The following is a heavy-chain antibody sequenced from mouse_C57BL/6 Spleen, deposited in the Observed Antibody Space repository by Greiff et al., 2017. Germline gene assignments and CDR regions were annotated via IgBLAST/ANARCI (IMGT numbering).Heavy chain of an antibody. Sequence: QVQLKQPGTELVKPGASVKLSCKASGYTFTSYWMHWVKQRPGQGLEWIGNINPSNGGTNYNEKFKSKATLTVDKSSSTAYMQLSSLTSEDSAVYYCATMITTGYYFDYWGQGTTLTVSS. CDR2: INPSNGGT. CDR1: GYTFTSYW. V-gene: IGHV1-53*01. CDR3: ATMITTGYYFDY. J-gene: IGHJ2*01. D-gene: IGHD2-4*01.